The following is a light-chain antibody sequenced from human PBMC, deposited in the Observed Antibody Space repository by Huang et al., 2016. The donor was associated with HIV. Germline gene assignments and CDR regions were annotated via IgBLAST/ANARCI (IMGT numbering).Light chain of an antibody. CDR2: GTS. CDR1: QSVSSTY. J-gene: IGKJ2*01. V-gene: IGKV3-20*01. CDR3: QQYGSTPYT. Sequence: EIVLTQSPGTLALSPGARVTLSCRASQSVSSTYLAWYQQKPGQAPRLLIYGTSSRDTGIPDRFSGSGSGTDFTLTISRLEPDEFAVYYCQQYGSTPYTFGQGTKLEIK.